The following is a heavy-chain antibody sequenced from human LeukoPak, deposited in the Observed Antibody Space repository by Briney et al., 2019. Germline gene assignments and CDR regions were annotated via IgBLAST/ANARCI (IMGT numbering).Heavy chain of an antibody. CDR1: GGSISSGSYY. Sequence: SETLSLTSTVSGGSISSGSYYWSWIRQPAGRGLEWVGRIYTSGSTNYNPSLKSRVTISVDTAKNQFSLKLSSVTAADTAVYYCARHDYTHFGAYNWFDPWGQGTLVTVSS. CDR2: IYTSGST. D-gene: IGHD4-11*01. J-gene: IGHJ5*02. V-gene: IGHV4-61*02. CDR3: ARHDYTHFGAYNWFDP.